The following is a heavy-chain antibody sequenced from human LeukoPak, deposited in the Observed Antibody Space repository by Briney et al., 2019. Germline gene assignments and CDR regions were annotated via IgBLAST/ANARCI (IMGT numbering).Heavy chain of an antibody. D-gene: IGHD6-6*01. J-gene: IGHJ4*02. Sequence: SVKVSCKASGGTFISYAISWVRQAPGQGLEWMGGIIPIFGTANYAQKFQGRVTMTRDTSTSTVYMELSSLRSEDTAVYYCARGDYSSSPNFDYWGQGTLVTVSS. CDR3: ARGDYSSSPNFDY. V-gene: IGHV1-69*05. CDR1: GGTFISYA. CDR2: IIPIFGTA.